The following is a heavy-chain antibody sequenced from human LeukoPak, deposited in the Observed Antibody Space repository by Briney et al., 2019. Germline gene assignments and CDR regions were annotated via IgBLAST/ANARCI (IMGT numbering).Heavy chain of an antibody. CDR1: GGSISSSSYY. V-gene: IGHV4-39*01. CDR3: ARMGGRTLWFGELLSYYFDY. CDR2: IYYSGST. J-gene: IGHJ4*02. Sequence: SETLSLTCTVSGGSISSSSYYWGWIRQPPGKGLEWIGSIYYSGSTYYNPSLKSRVTISVDTSKNQFSLKLSSVTAADTAVYYCARMGGRTLWFGELLSYYFDYWGQGTLVTVSS. D-gene: IGHD3-10*01.